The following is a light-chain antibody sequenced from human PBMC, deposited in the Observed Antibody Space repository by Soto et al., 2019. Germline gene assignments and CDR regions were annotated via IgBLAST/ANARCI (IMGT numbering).Light chain of an antibody. CDR2: GAS. CDR3: QQYNGWPIT. CDR1: QSVSSN. Sequence: EIVMTQSPATLSVSPGERATLSCRASQSVSSNLAWYQQKPGQAPRLLIYGASTRATGIPARFSGSGSGTEFTLTISSLQSEDFAVYYCQQYNGWPITFGQGTRLE. J-gene: IGKJ5*01. V-gene: IGKV3-15*01.